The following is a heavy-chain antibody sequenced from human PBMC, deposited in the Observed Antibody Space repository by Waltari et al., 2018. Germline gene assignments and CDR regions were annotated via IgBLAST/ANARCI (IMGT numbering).Heavy chain of an antibody. D-gene: IGHD3-10*01. V-gene: IGHV4-61*02. CDR3: SRYYYGSASRNVYKYMDV. J-gene: IGHJ6*03. CDR2: VYSSGTT. Sequence: QVQLQESGPGLVKPSQTLSLTCTVSGGSISVGSYYWRWVGQPAGQGLEWIGRVYSSGTTNYNPSLESRVVISVDTSKNQFSLKVNSVTAADTAVYYCSRYYYGSASRNVYKYMDVWGQGTAVIVSS. CDR1: GGSISVGSYY.